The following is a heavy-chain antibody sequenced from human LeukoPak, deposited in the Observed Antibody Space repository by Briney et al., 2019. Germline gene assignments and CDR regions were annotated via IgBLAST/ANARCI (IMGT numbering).Heavy chain of an antibody. D-gene: IGHD3-10*01. Sequence: ASVKLSCTASGYTFTSYYMHSVRETPGQRLEWMGIINLTGGSTSYAQKFQGRVTMTRDTSTSTVYMELSSLRSEDAAVYYCASEASDLYGSGSYDYWGQGTLVTVSS. CDR3: ASEASDLYGSGSYDY. V-gene: IGHV1-46*01. CDR2: INLTGGST. CDR1: GYTFTSYY. J-gene: IGHJ4*02.